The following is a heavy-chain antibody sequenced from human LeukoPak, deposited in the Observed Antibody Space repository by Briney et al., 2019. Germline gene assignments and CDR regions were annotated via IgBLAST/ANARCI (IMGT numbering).Heavy chain of an antibody. D-gene: IGHD3-22*01. V-gene: IGHV3-21*01. CDR3: ASTGNYYDSSGYALSGYYGMDV. CDR2: ISSSSSYI. J-gene: IGHJ6*02. Sequence: GGSLRLSCAASGFTFSSYSMNWVRQAPGKGLEWVSSISSSSSYIYYADSVKGRFTISRDNAKNSLYLQMNSLRAEDTAVYYCASTGNYYDSSGYALSGYYGMDVWGQGATVTVSS. CDR1: GFTFSSYS.